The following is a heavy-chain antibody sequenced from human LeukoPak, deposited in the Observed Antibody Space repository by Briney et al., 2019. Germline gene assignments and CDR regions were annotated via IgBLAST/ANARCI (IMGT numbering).Heavy chain of an antibody. V-gene: IGHV4-39*07. J-gene: IGHJ6*02. CDR3: ARAGGGPLLFSGYGMDV. CDR1: GGSITSTIYY. CDR2: IYYSGST. D-gene: IGHD3-10*01. Sequence: SETLSLTCTVSGGSITSTIYYWGWIRQPPGKGLEWIGNIYYSGSTYYNPSLKSRVTISVDTSKNQFSLKLSSVTAADTAVYYCARAGGGPLLFSGYGMDVWGQGTTVTVSS.